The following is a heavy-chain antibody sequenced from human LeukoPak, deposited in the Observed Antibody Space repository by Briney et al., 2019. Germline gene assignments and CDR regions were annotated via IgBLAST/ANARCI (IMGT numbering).Heavy chain of an antibody. CDR1: GYIFTTYW. J-gene: IGHJ4*02. Sequence: GESLKISSSGSGYIFTTYWIGWVRQMPGNGLELMGIIFPGDSDTRYNPSSQRQGTTSADKSTSTAYLKWSSLKASDTAIYYCARLCTSTVNTGYYFDCWGQGTLVTVS. CDR3: ARLCTSTVNTGYYFDC. D-gene: IGHD4-17*01. V-gene: IGHV5-51*01. CDR2: IFPGDSDT.